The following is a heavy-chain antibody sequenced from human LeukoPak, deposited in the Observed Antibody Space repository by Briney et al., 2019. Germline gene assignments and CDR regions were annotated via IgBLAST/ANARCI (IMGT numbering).Heavy chain of an antibody. CDR3: ARSPGYDYVWGSYPIDY. V-gene: IGHV4-39*01. CDR2: IYYSGST. D-gene: IGHD3-16*02. CDR1: GGSISSSSYY. J-gene: IGHJ4*02. Sequence: SETLSLTCTVSGGSISSSSYYWGWIRQPPGKGLEWIGSIYYSGSTYYNPSLKSRVTISVDTSKNQFSLKLSSVTAADTAVYYCARSPGYDYVWGSYPIDYWGQGTLVTVSS.